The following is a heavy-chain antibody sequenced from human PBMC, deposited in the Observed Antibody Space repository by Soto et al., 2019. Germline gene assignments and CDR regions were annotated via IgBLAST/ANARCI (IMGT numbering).Heavy chain of an antibody. D-gene: IGHD6-6*01. V-gene: IGHV4-31*03. CDR3: ARDGAARRDDAFDI. Sequence: SETLSLTCTVSGGSISSGGYYWSWIRQHPGKGLEWIGYIYYSGSTYYTPSLKSRVTISVDTSKNQFSLKLSSVTAADTAVYYCARDGAARRDDAFDIWGQGTMVTVSS. CDR1: GGSISSGGYY. CDR2: IYYSGST. J-gene: IGHJ3*02.